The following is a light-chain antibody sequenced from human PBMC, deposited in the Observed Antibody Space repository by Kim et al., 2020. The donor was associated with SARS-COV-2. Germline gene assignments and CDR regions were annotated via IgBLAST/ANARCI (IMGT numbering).Light chain of an antibody. CDR3: SSYTSSSRV. CDR1: SSDVGCYHY. Sequence: PGQSITISCTGTSSDVGCYHYVSWYQQHPGKAPKLMIYDVSKRPSGVSDRFSGSKSGNTASLTISGLQAEDEADYYCSSYTSSSRVFGGGTQLTVL. V-gene: IGLV2-14*04. CDR2: DVS. J-gene: IGLJ3*02.